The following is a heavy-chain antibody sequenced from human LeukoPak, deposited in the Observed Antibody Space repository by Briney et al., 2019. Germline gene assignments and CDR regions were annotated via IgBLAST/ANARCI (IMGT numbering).Heavy chain of an antibody. CDR2: INPSGGST. V-gene: IGHV1-46*01. D-gene: IGHD3-10*01. CDR3: ARLGMVRGVIGQDPDY. CDR1: GYTFTTYY. J-gene: IGHJ4*02. Sequence: ASVKVSCKASGYTFTTYYLHWVRQAPGQGLEWMGLINPSGGSTSYAQKFQGRVTMTRDTSTSTVYTELSSLRSEDTAVYYCARLGMVRGVIGQDPDYWGQGTLVTVSS.